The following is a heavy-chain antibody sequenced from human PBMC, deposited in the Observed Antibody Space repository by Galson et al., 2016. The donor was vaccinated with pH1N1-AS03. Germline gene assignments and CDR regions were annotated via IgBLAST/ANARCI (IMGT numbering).Heavy chain of an antibody. V-gene: IGHV3-30*18. J-gene: IGHJ1*01. D-gene: IGHD6-13*01. CDR2: FSHDGTNK. CDR3: ANEWSSSGAGD. CDR1: GFNFKGYD. Sequence: SLRLSCAASGFNFKGYDMHWARQTPGKGLEWVALFSHDGTNKYYADSVKGRFIVSRDNSRNTLYLQMNSLRPEDTAVYYCANEWSSSGAGDWGQGTLVTVSS.